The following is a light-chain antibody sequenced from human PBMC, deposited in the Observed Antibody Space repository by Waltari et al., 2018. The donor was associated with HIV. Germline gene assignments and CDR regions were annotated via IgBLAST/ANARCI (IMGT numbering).Light chain of an antibody. CDR1: GLGDKY. Sequence: SYELTQAPSVSVSPGQTASITCSGDGLGDKYACWYQQKPGQAPVLVIYQDAKRPSGIPERFSGSNSGNTATLTISGTQAVDEADYYCQAWDSSTAVFGGGTKLTVV. CDR2: QDA. V-gene: IGLV3-1*01. J-gene: IGLJ2*01. CDR3: QAWDSSTAV.